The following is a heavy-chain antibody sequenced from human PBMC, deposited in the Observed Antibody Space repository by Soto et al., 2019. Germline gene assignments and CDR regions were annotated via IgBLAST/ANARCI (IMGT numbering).Heavy chain of an antibody. CDR1: GFTFSSYG. V-gene: IGHV3-30*18. J-gene: IGHJ6*03. D-gene: IGHD3-10*01. Sequence: GGSLRLSCAASGFTFSSYGMHWVRQAPGKGLEWVAVIRGNGGSKYYADSVKGRFTISRDNSKNTLYLQMNSLRAEDTAVYYSAKDGVRGVIYTRYYYYMDVWGKGTTVTVSS. CDR2: IRGNGGSK. CDR3: AKDGVRGVIYTRYYYYMDV.